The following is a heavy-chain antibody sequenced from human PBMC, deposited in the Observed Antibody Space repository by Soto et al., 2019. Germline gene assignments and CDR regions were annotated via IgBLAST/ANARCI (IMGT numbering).Heavy chain of an antibody. V-gene: IGHV4-34*01. CDR2: INHSGST. J-gene: IGHJ5*02. Sequence: SETLSLTCAVYGGFFIGYYWSWIRQPPGKGLEWIGEINHSGSTNYNPSLKSRVTISVDTSKNQFSLKLSSVTAADTAVYYCARGRGSYYRNWFYPWGQGTLVTVSS. CDR3: ARGRGSYYRNWFYP. CDR1: GGFFIGYY. D-gene: IGHD1-26*01.